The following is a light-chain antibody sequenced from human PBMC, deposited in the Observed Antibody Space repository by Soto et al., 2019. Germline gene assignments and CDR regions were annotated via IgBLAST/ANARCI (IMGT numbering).Light chain of an antibody. CDR1: QSISSSY. CDR3: QQYGSSRFT. V-gene: IGKV3-20*01. CDR2: GAS. Sequence: EIELTQSPGTLSSSPGERATLSCRASQSISSSYLACYQQQPGQAPRLLVYGASSRATGIPDRFSGSGSGTDFTLTISRLEPEDFAVYYCQQYGSSRFTFGPGTKVDIK. J-gene: IGKJ3*01.